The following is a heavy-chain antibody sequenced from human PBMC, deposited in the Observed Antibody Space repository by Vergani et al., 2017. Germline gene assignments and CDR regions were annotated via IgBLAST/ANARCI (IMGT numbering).Heavy chain of an antibody. Sequence: QVQLVQSGAAVKKPGASVKVSCMASGYTFTSYAMNWVRQAPGQGLEWMGWINTNTGNPTYAQGFTGRFVFSLDTSVSTAYLQISSLKAEDTAVYYCARDRSWFGEGGLRYFDYWGQGTLVTVSS. D-gene: IGHD3-10*01. CDR3: ARDRSWFGEGGLRYFDY. J-gene: IGHJ4*02. V-gene: IGHV7-4-1*02. CDR1: GYTFTSYA. CDR2: INTNTGNP.